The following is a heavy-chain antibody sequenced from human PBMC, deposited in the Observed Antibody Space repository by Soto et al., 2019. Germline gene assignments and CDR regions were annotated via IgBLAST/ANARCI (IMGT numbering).Heavy chain of an antibody. CDR3: TTDQRHYDFWSGLWNPPHFDY. Sequence: PGGSLRLSCAASGFTFSNAWMSWVRQAPGKGLEWVGRIKSKTDGGTTDYAAPVKGRFTISRDDSKNTLYLQMNSLKTEDTAVYSCTTDQRHYDFWSGLWNPPHFDYWGQGTLVTVSS. CDR2: IKSKTDGGTT. J-gene: IGHJ4*02. D-gene: IGHD3-3*01. CDR1: GFTFSNAW. V-gene: IGHV3-15*01.